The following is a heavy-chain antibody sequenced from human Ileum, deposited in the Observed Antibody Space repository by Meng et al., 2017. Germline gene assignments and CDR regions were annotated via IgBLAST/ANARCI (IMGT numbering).Heavy chain of an antibody. CDR2: IIYNGRT. V-gene: IGHV4-61*03. CDR1: VGSGGSCSYY. D-gene: IGHD1-1*01. CDR3: ARTSTSTASYFFDY. Sequence: VHLQESDPSAVGLLETSATACIVCVGSGGSCSYYWCSCRRQPGRKLQWWGDIIYNGRTNNNPPLKRRVTILVVKTKNNISLKQQTVTAADTAILYCARTSTSTASYFFDYWGQGTLVTVSS. J-gene: IGHJ4*02.